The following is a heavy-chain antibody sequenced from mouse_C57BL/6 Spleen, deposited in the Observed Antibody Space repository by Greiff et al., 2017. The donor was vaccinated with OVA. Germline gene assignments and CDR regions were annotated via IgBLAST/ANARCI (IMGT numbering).Heavy chain of an antibody. D-gene: IGHD2-12*01. CDR2: IYPGSGNT. CDR1: GYTFTDYY. V-gene: IGHV1-76*01. Sequence: VQLQQSGAELVRPGASVKLSCKASGYTFTDYYINWVKQRPGQGLEWIARIYPGSGNTYYNEKFKGKATLTAEKSSSTAYMQLSSLTSEDSAVYFCATYDSDGDLDYWGKGTTLTVSS. J-gene: IGHJ2*01. CDR3: ATYDSDGDLDY.